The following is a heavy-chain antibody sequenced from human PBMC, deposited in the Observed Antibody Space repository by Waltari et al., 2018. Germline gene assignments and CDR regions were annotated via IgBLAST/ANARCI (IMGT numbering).Heavy chain of an antibody. D-gene: IGHD3-16*01. CDR2: ISDAGGII. Sequence: EGQLLESGGDLVQHGGSLRLSCVASGFTFSSYVMNWVRQAPGKGLEWVSSISDAGGIINYADSVKGRFTISRDNSKNTLYLQMNSLRAEDTAVYYCARASGVDYWGQGTLVTISS. V-gene: IGHV3-23*01. J-gene: IGHJ4*02. CDR1: GFTFSSYV. CDR3: ARASGVDY.